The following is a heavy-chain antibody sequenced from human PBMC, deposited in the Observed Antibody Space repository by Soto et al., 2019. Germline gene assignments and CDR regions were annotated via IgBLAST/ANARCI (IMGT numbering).Heavy chain of an antibody. CDR2: IKQDGSEK. Sequence: GGSLRLSCAASGFTFSSYWMSWVRQAPGKGLEWVANIKQDGSEKYYVDSVKGRFTISRDNAKNSLYLQMNSLRAEDTAVYYCARDGEYYGSGSFDYWGQGTLVTVSS. J-gene: IGHJ4*02. CDR3: ARDGEYYGSGSFDY. V-gene: IGHV3-7*05. CDR1: GFTFSSYW. D-gene: IGHD3-10*01.